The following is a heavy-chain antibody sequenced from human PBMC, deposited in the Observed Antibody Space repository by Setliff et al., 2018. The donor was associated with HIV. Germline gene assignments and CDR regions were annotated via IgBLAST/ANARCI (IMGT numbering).Heavy chain of an antibody. CDR2: MNPNSGDT. Sequence: ASVKVSCKASGYTFTSYDINWVRQATGQGLEWMGWMNPNSGDTGYAQQFQGRVTMTRNTSISTAYMELSSLRSEDTAVYYCAGDVVVVAASGFDPWGQGTMVTVS. CDR3: AGDVVVVAASGFDP. CDR1: GYTFTSYD. V-gene: IGHV1-8*02. D-gene: IGHD2-15*01. J-gene: IGHJ5*02.